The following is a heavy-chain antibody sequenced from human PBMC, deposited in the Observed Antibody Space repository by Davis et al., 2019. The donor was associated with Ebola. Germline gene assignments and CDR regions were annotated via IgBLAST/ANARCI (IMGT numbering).Heavy chain of an antibody. D-gene: IGHD1-1*01. CDR1: GGTFSSYT. V-gene: IGHV1-69*02. CDR2: IIPILGIA. J-gene: IGHJ4*02. Sequence: AASVKVSCKASGGTFSSYTISWVRQAPGQGLEWMGRIIPILGIANYAQKFQGRVTITRDTSASTAYMEVGSLRSDDTAVYYCARAQFPTTSDHWGQGTLVTVSS. CDR3: ARAQFPTTSDH.